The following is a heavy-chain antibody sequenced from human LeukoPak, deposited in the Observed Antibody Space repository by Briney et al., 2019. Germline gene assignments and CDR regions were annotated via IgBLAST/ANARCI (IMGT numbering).Heavy chain of an antibody. CDR2: ISAYNGNT. V-gene: IGHV1-18*01. J-gene: IGHJ4*02. Sequence: ASVKVSCKASGYTFTSYGISWVRQAPGQGLEWMGWISAYNGNTNYAQKLQGRVTITTDESTSTAYMELSSLRSEDTAVYYCARADSTRAFDYWGQGTLVTVSS. CDR1: GYTFTSYG. D-gene: IGHD2-15*01. CDR3: ARADSTRAFDY.